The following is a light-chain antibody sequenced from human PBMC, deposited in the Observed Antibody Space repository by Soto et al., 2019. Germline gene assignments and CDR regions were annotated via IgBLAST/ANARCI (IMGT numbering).Light chain of an antibody. CDR3: HQYYSPRPRYT. J-gene: IGKJ2*01. V-gene: IGKV3-20*01. CDR1: QSVSSSY. Sequence: EIVLTQSPGTLSLSPGERATLSCRASQSVSSSYLAWYQQKPGQAARLLLYGASSRATSIPDWFSGSGSGTAFTLTISRLEPEDFAVYYYHQYYSPRPRYTFGQGTKLEIK. CDR2: GAS.